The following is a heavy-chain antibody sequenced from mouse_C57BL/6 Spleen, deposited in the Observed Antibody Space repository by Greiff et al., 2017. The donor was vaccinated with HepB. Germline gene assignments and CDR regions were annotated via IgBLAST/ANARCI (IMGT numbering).Heavy chain of an antibody. CDR1: GYTFTSYW. D-gene: IGHD6-5*01. CDR2: IDPSDRYT. CDR3: ARDPIAAVFDY. Sequence: QVQLQQPGAELVKPGASVKLSCKASGYTFTSYWMQWVKQRPGQGLEWIGEIDPSDRYTNYNQKFKGKATLTVDTSSSTAYMQLSSLTSEDSAVYYCARDPIAAVFDYWGQGTTLTVSS. V-gene: IGHV1-50*01. J-gene: IGHJ2*01.